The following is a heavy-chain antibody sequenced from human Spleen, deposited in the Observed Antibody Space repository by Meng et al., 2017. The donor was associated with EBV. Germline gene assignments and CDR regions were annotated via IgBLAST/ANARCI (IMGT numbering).Heavy chain of an antibody. J-gene: IGHJ4*02. D-gene: IGHD4-17*01. V-gene: IGHV1-18*01. CDR3: ARAAATVNF. Sequence: LVQSGSEVPTPGASVKVSCKPSGYPFTSYGISWVRQAPGQGLEWMGWISPHNDDTNYAQNLQGRLTMTKDTSTSTAYMELRSLRSDDTAVYYCARAAATVNFWGQGTLVTVSS. CDR2: ISPHNDDT. CDR1: GYPFTSYG.